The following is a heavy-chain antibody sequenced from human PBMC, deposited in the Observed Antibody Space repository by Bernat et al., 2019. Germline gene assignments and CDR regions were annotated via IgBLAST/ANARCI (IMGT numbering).Heavy chain of an antibody. Sequence: QVQLQQWGAGLLKPSETLSLTCAVYGGSFSGHYWSWIRQPPGKGLEWIGEINHSGSTNYNPSLKSRVTISVDTSKNQFSLKLSSVTAADTAVYYCARVNRPNYYYYYMDVWGKGTTVTVSS. V-gene: IGHV4-34*01. CDR2: INHSGST. J-gene: IGHJ6*03. D-gene: IGHD1-14*01. CDR3: ARVNRPNYYYYYMDV. CDR1: GGSFSGHY.